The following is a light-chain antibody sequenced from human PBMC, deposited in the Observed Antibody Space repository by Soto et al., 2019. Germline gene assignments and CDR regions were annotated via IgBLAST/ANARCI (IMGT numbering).Light chain of an antibody. CDR3: NSYTSKSTGV. CDR2: EVS. Sequence: QYALTQPASVSGSPGQSITISCTGNSSDVGGYNYVSWYQQHPGKAPKLIIYEVSNRPSGVSNRFSGSKSGNTASLTISGLQAEDEADYYCNSYTSKSTGVFGTGTKVTVL. V-gene: IGLV2-14*01. CDR1: SSDVGGYNY. J-gene: IGLJ1*01.